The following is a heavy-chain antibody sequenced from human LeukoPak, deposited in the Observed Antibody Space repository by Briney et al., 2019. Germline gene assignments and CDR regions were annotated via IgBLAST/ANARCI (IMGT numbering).Heavy chain of an antibody. Sequence: GSLRLSCAASGFTFSSYAMSWVCQAPGKGLEWVSAISGSGGSTYYADSVKGRFTISRDNSKNTLYLQMNSLRAEDTAVYYCAKPDSGWYSAFDIWGQGTMVTVSS. CDR1: GFTFSSYA. V-gene: IGHV3-23*01. CDR3: AKPDSGWYSAFDI. CDR2: ISGSGGST. D-gene: IGHD6-19*01. J-gene: IGHJ3*02.